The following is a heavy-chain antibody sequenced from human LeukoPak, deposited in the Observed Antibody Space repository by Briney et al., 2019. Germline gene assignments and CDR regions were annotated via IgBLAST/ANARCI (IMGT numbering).Heavy chain of an antibody. CDR3: AFTIFGVVTADYYYYYGMDV. CDR1: GFIVSDSY. V-gene: IGHV3-23*01. CDR2: ISGSGGST. Sequence: GGSLRLSCAGSGFIVSDSYTSWVRQGPGKGLEWVSAISGSGGSTYYADSVKGRFTISRDNSKNTLYLQMNSLRAEDTAVYYCAFTIFGVVTADYYYYYGMDVWGQGTTVTVSS. J-gene: IGHJ6*02. D-gene: IGHD3-3*01.